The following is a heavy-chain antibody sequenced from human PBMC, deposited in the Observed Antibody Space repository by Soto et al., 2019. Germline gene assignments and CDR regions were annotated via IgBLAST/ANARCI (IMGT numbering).Heavy chain of an antibody. CDR3: AKDSKKYYDFWSGTSPGFLDY. Sequence: GGSLRLSCAASGFTFSSYGMHWVRQAPGKGLECVAVISYDGSNKYYADSVKGRFTISRDNSKNTLYLQMNSLRAEDTAVYYCAKDSKKYYDFWSGTSPGFLDYWGQGTLVTVSS. V-gene: IGHV3-30*18. J-gene: IGHJ4*02. CDR1: GFTFSSYG. D-gene: IGHD3-3*01. CDR2: ISYDGSNK.